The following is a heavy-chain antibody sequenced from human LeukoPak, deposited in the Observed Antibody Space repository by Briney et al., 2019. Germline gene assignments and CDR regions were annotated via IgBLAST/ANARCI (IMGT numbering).Heavy chain of an antibody. Sequence: GASVKVSCKTSGYTFTYYVINWVRQATGQGLEWMGWMNPNSGNTGYAQKFQGRVTMTRNTSISTAYMELSSLRSEDTAVYYCARGSTLLWFGELSGENWFDPWGQGALVTVSS. D-gene: IGHD3-10*01. CDR2: MNPNSGNT. CDR1: GYTFTYYV. V-gene: IGHV1-8*02. J-gene: IGHJ5*02. CDR3: ARGSTLLWFGELSGENWFDP.